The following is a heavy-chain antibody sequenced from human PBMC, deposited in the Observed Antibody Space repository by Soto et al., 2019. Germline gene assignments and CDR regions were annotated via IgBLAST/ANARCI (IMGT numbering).Heavy chain of an antibody. D-gene: IGHD6-19*01. J-gene: IGHJ4*02. V-gene: IGHV2-5*02. CDR3: AHIVVAGLGYYFDY. Sequence: QITLKESGPTLVKPTQTLTLTCTFSGFSLSSTRMAVGWIRQPPGKALEWLALIYWDDDKRYSPFLKSRLTIXXXTPXNQVVLTMSNMAPVDTARYYCAHIVVAGLGYYFDYWGQGTLVTVSS. CDR2: IYWDDDK. CDR1: GFSLSSTRMA.